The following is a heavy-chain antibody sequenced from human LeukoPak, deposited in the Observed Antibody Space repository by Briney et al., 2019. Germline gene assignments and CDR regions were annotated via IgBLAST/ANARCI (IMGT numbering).Heavy chain of an antibody. V-gene: IGHV3-21*01. J-gene: IGHJ6*02. CDR1: GFTFSSYS. D-gene: IGHD2-2*02. Sequence: GGSLRLSCAASGFTFSSYSMNWVRQAPGKGLEWVSSISSSSSYIYYADSVKGRFTISRDNAKNSLYLQMNSLRAEDTAVYYCARVGYCSSTSCYKHYYYYGMNVWGQGTTVTVSS. CDR2: ISSSSSYI. CDR3: ARVGYCSSTSCYKHYYYYGMNV.